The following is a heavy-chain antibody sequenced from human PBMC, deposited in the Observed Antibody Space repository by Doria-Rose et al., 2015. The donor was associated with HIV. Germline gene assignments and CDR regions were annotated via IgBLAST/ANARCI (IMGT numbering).Heavy chain of an antibody. CDR3: ARVLSGTYDY. V-gene: IGHV4-59*01. Sequence: QVQLQESVPGLVKPSETLSLTCSVSGGSISHYYWSWIRQPPGKGLEYIGDIFYTGSTNYSPSLKSRVSISIDTSKNKFSLRLSSATAADTAVYYCARVLSGTYDYWGQGTLVTVSS. J-gene: IGHJ4*02. D-gene: IGHD1-26*01. CDR2: IFYTGST. CDR1: GGSISHYY.